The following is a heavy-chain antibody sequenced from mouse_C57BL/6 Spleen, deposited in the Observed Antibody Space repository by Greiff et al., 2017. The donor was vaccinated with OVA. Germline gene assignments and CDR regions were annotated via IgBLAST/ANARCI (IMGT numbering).Heavy chain of an antibody. J-gene: IGHJ1*03. CDR1: GYTFTSYW. CDR2: IDPSDSYT. CDR3: ARRMTTVVGRYWYFDV. V-gene: IGHV1-69*01. D-gene: IGHD1-1*01. Sequence: QVQLQQPGAELVMPGASVKLSCKASGYTFTSYWMHWVKQRPGQGLEWIGEIDPSDSYTNYNQKFKGKSTLTVDKSSSTAYMQLSSLTSEDSAVYYCARRMTTVVGRYWYFDVWGTGTTVTVSS.